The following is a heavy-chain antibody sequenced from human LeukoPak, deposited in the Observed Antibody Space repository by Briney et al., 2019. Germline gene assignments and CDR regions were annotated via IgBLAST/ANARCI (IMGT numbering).Heavy chain of an antibody. CDR2: IIPIFGTA. V-gene: IGHV1-69*13. CDR3: ARDGASRSYYYYYYMDV. D-gene: IGHD1-26*01. CDR1: GGTFSSYT. J-gene: IGHJ6*03. Sequence: SVKVSCKASGGTFSSYTISWVRQAPGQGLEWMGGIIPIFGTANYAQKFQGRVTITADESTSTAYMELSSLRSEDTAVYYCARDGASRSYYYYYYMDVWGKGTTVTVSS.